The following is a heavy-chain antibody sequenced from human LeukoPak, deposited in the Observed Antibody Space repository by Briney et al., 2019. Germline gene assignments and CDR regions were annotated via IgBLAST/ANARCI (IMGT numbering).Heavy chain of an antibody. J-gene: IGHJ1*01. D-gene: IGHD3-22*01. CDR3: ARLRADYYDSSGFLQDFQH. CDR1: GYSFTSYW. CDR2: ICPGDSDT. Sequence: GESLKISCKGSGYSFTSYWIGWVRQMPGKGLEWMGIICPGDSDTRYSPSFQGQVTISADKSISTAYLQWSSLKASDTAMYYCARLRADYYDSSGFLQDFQHWGQGTLVTVSS. V-gene: IGHV5-51*01.